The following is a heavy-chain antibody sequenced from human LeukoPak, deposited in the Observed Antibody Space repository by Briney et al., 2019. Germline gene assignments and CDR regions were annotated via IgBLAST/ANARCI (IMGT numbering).Heavy chain of an antibody. J-gene: IGHJ5*02. CDR3: ARGSRSIAAAGTFWFDP. Sequence: SETLSLTCTVSGGSISSYYWSWIRQPPGKGLEWIGYIYYSGSTNYNPSLKSRVTISVDTSKNQFSLKLSSVTAADTAVYYCARGSRSIAAAGTFWFDPWGQGTLVTVSS. V-gene: IGHV4-59*01. CDR1: GGSISSYY. CDR2: IYYSGST. D-gene: IGHD6-13*01.